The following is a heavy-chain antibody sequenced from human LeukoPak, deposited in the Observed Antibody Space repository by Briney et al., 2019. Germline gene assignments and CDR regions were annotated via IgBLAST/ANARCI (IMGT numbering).Heavy chain of an antibody. Sequence: GGSLRLSCAASGFTFSSYWMHWVRQAPGKGLVWVSRINSDGSSTSYADSARGRFSISRDNAKNTLYLQMNSLRAEDTAVYYCARGLSGYASSLGYWGQGTLVTVSA. CDR2: INSDGSST. V-gene: IGHV3-74*01. CDR1: GFTFSSYW. D-gene: IGHD6-6*01. J-gene: IGHJ4*02. CDR3: ARGLSGYASSLGY.